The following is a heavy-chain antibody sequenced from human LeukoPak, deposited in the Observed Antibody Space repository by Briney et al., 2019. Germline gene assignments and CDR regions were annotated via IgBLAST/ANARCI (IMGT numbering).Heavy chain of an antibody. J-gene: IGHJ4*02. CDR1: GFTFNNYG. D-gene: IGHD3-22*01. V-gene: IGHV3-23*01. CDR3: ARKAARTSGYDY. Sequence: GGSLRLSCAVSGFTFNNYGMSWVRQAPGMRLEWVSAIADGGETTYYADSVKGLFTISRDYSKNTLYVQMNSVRAEDTAVYYCARKAARTSGYDYWGQGILVTVSS. CDR2: IADGGETT.